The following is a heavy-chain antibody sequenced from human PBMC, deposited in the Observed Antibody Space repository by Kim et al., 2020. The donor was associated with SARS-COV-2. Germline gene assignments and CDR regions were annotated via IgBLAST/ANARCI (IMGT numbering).Heavy chain of an antibody. CDR1: GGSFSGYY. D-gene: IGHD2-2*01. Sequence: SETLSLTCAVYGGSFSGYYWSWIRQPPGKGLEWIGEINHGGSTNYNPSLKSRVTISVDTSKNQFSLKLSSVTAADTAVYYCARGPAGVRGKYQLLSSHTTWFDPWGQGTLVTVSS. CDR2: INHGGST. CDR3: ARGPAGVRGKYQLLSSHTTWFDP. V-gene: IGHV4-34*01. J-gene: IGHJ5*02.